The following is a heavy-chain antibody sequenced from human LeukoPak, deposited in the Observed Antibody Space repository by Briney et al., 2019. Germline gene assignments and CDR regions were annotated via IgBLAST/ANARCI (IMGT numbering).Heavy chain of an antibody. D-gene: IGHD2-8*01. Sequence: ASVKVSCKASGYTFTSYDINWVRQATGQGLEWMGWMNPSSANTGYAQKSQGRVTMTRNTSISTAYMELGSLRSENTAVYYCARGRGYCTNGVCHRRFDYWGQGTLVTVSS. CDR3: ARGRGYCTNGVCHRRFDY. CDR2: MNPSSANT. V-gene: IGHV1-8*01. J-gene: IGHJ4*02. CDR1: GYTFTSYD.